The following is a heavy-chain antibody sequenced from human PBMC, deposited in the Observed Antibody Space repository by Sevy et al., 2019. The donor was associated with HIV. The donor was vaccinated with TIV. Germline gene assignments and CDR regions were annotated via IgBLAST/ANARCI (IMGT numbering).Heavy chain of an antibody. V-gene: IGHV3-15*01. Sequence: GGSLRLSCAASGFTFSNAWMSWVRQAPGKGLEWVGRIKSKTDGGTTDYAAPVKGRFTISRDDSKNTLYLQMNSLKTEEPAVYYCTTVLGLDGSGGSCYRYYYYYYGMDVWGQGTTVTVSS. J-gene: IGHJ6*02. CDR1: GFTFSNAW. CDR3: TTVLGLDGSGGSCYRYYYYYYGMDV. CDR2: IKSKTDGGTT. D-gene: IGHD2-15*01.